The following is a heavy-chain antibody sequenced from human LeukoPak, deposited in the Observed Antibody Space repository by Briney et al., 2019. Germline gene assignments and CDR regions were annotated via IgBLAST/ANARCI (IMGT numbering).Heavy chain of an antibody. CDR1: GGSITTSSYY. V-gene: IGHV4-39*01. D-gene: IGHD6-13*01. CDR2: VFHSGTT. CDR3: ARAGAPYSSSWYDY. Sequence: SETLSLTCTVSGGSITTSSYYWGWIRQPPGKGLEWLGSVFHSGTTYYNPSLNSRVTIFVDTSKNQFSLKLTSVTAADTAVYYCARAGAPYSSSWYDYWGQGILVTVSS. J-gene: IGHJ4*02.